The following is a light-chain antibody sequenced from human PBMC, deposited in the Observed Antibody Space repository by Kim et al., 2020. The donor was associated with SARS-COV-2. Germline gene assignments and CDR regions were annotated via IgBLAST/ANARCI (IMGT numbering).Light chain of an antibody. CDR2: GKN. Sequence: SSGLTQDPAVSVALGQTVRITCQGDRLRSYYASWYQQKPGQAPVLVIYGKNKRPSGIPDRFSCSSSGNTASLTITGAQAEDEADYYCNSRDSSGNHLVFGGGTQLTVL. CDR3: NSRDSSGNHLV. V-gene: IGLV3-19*01. CDR1: RLRSYY. J-gene: IGLJ2*01.